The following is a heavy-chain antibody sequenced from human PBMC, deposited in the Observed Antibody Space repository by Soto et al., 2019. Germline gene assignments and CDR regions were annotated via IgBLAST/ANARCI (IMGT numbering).Heavy chain of an antibody. CDR1: GLTFSSHE. CDR3: ARGGYCGSDACYSFNAFDI. D-gene: IGHD2-21*01. V-gene: IGHV3-48*03. CDR2: ISPSGDAI. J-gene: IGHJ3*02. Sequence: PWGSLRLSCAGSGLTFSSHEMNWVRHTPGKGLEWLSYISPSGDAIYYADSVKGRFTISRDNAKNSLFLQMNSLRAEDAAVYYCARGGYCGSDACYSFNAFDIWGQGTMVTVSS.